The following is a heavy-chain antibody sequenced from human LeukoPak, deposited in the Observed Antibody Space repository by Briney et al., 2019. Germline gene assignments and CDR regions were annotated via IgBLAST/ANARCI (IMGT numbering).Heavy chain of an antibody. CDR1: GGSFSGYY. CDR3: ARIGSYYDYVWGSYRLFDY. CDR2: INHSGST. J-gene: IGHJ4*02. Sequence: PSETLSLTCAVYGGSFSGYYWSWLRQPPGKGLEWIGEINHSGSTNYNPSLKSRVTISVDTSKNQFSLKLSSVTAADTAVYYCARIGSYYDYVWGSYRLFDYWGQGTLVTVSS. D-gene: IGHD3-16*02. V-gene: IGHV4-34*01.